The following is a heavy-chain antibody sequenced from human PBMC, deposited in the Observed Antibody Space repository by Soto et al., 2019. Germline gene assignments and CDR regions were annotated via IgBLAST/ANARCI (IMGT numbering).Heavy chain of an antibody. Sequence: QITLKESGPTLVKPTQTLTLTCTFSGFSLTTSGVAVGWSRQPPGKALEWLALIYWNDNKLYSPSLETRLTVTKDTSKNQVVLTMTNLDPVDTATYFCAHIGTITISGTVIIPNGFDPWGQGTLVTVSS. J-gene: IGHJ5*02. CDR1: GFSLTTSGVA. D-gene: IGHD3-3*01. CDR3: AHIGTITISGTVIIPNGFDP. V-gene: IGHV2-5*01. CDR2: IYWNDNK.